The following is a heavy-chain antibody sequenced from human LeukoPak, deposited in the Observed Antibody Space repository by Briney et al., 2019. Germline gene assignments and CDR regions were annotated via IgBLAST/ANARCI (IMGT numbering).Heavy chain of an antibody. CDR2: IYPGDSDT. J-gene: IGHJ4*02. V-gene: IGHV5-51*01. D-gene: IGHD3-10*01. Sequence: GESLKISCKGSGYSFTSYWIGWVRQMPGKGLEWMGIIYPGDSDTRYSPSFQGQVTISADKSISTAYLQWSSLKASDTAMYYCARSHITYGSGSYYSGWGQGTLVTVSS. CDR1: GYSFTSYW. CDR3: ARSHITYGSGSYYSG.